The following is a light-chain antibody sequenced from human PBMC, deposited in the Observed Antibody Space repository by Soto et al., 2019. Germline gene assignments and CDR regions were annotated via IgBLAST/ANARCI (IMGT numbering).Light chain of an antibody. V-gene: IGKV3-20*01. J-gene: IGKJ5*01. CDR2: GAS. CDR3: QQYGGSLLT. Sequence: EIVLTQSPGTLSLSPGERATLSCRASQSVYSSYLAWYQQKPGQPPRLLIYGASSRATGVPDRISGSGSGTDFSLTINRLEPEDFAVYYCQQYGGSLLTFGQGTRLEIK. CDR1: QSVYSSY.